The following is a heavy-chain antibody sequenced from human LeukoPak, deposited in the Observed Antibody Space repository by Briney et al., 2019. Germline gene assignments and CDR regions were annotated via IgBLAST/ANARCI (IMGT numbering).Heavy chain of an antibody. CDR1: GFTFSNYG. Sequence: GRSLRLSCAASGFTFSNYGIHWVRPAPGKGLEWVALIWYDGSNKLYADSVKGRFTISRDNSKNTPYLQLNSLRAEDTAVYYCARWRAGIAVAVEYWGQGNLVSVSS. CDR2: IWYDGSNK. J-gene: IGHJ4*02. CDR3: ARWRAGIAVAVEY. V-gene: IGHV3-33*01. D-gene: IGHD6-19*01.